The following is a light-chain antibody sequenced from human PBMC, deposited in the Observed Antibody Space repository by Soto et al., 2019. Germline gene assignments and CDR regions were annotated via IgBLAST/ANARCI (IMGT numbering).Light chain of an antibody. V-gene: IGLV2-8*01. J-gene: IGLJ1*01. CDR3: SSYAGSNDYV. CDR1: SSDFGVYKY. CDR2: EIS. Sequence: QSVLTQPPSASGSPGQAVTISCTGTSSDFGVYKYVSWYQQHPGKAPKLMIYEISKRPSGVPDRFSGSKSGNTASLTIAGLQAEDEADYYCSSYAGSNDYVFGTGTKLTVL.